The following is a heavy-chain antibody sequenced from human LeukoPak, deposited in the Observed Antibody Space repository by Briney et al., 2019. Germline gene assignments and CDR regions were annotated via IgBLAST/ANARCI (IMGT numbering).Heavy chain of an antibody. CDR3: ARDFKDVSP. V-gene: IGHV3-74*01. J-gene: IGHJ5*02. CDR2: IKTDGSDT. CDR1: GFTFSSYA. Sequence: GGSLRLSCAASGFTFSSYAMHWVRHAPGQGPVWVSGIKTDGSDTRYADSVKGRFTISRDNAKSTLYLQMNSLRAEDTAMYYCARDFKDVSPWGPGTLVTVSS.